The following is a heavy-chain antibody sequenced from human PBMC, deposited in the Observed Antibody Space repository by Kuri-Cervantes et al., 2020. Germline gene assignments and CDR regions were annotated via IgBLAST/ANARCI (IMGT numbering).Heavy chain of an antibody. CDR1: GFNVNSNY. CDR3: TTAPVESGWTYSFDY. Sequence: GESLKISCAASGFNVNSNYMSWVRQPPGKGLECVSVLYIDDTTYYADSVKGRFTISRDNSKNTLYLQMNSLRAEDTATYFCTTAPVESGWTYSFDYWGQGTLVTVSS. V-gene: IGHV3-53*01. J-gene: IGHJ4*02. D-gene: IGHD2-21*01. CDR2: LYIDDTT.